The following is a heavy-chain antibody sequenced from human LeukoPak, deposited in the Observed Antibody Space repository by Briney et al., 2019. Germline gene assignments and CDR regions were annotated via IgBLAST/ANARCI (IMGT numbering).Heavy chain of an antibody. Sequence: PGGSLRLSCAASGFTFSNYLMSWVRRAPGKGREWGANIKQDGSETYFVDSVRGRFTSSRDNATKSPYLQMNSLSAEDTAVYYCARDFWGAYRVDYFDCWGQGTLVTVSS. D-gene: IGHD3-3*01. V-gene: IGHV3-7*01. CDR2: IKQDGSET. CDR3: ARDFWGAYRVDYFDC. J-gene: IGHJ4*02. CDR1: GFTFSNYL.